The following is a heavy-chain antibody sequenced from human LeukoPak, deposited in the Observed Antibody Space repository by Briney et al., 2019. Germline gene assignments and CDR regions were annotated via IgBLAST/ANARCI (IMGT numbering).Heavy chain of an antibody. CDR3: ARDLGYRSYPPRSAG. CDR2: MSYAGSTM. J-gene: IGHJ6*04. Sequence: GRSLRLSCAASGFSFSCYPLHWVRQAPGKRLEWVALMSYAGSTMYYAESVRGRFTISGYNSKETLYLQMNSLMPEDTAVYYCARDLGYRSYPPRSAGWGKGTTVIVSS. CDR1: GFSFSCYP. D-gene: IGHD3-10*01. V-gene: IGHV3-30*04.